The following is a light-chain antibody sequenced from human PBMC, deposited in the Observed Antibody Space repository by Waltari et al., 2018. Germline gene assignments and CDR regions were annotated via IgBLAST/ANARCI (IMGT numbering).Light chain of an antibody. Sequence: EIVLTQSPGTLSLSPGERATISCRASQSVSRTLAWYQHKPGQTPSLLIYDASTRANGIPDRFRGSGSGTDFSLTISRLEPEDFAVYYCQKYGTLPATFGQGTKVEIK. V-gene: IGKV3-20*01. CDR1: QSVSRT. J-gene: IGKJ1*01. CDR3: QKYGTLPAT. CDR2: DAS.